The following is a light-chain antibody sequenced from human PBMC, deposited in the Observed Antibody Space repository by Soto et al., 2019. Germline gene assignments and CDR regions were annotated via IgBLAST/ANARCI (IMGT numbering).Light chain of an antibody. CDR3: CSCTSSTSLVI. V-gene: IGLV2-14*03. CDR2: DVS. CDR1: SSDY. Sequence: QSALTQPASVSGSPGQTIIISCTGISSDYVSWYQKHPVKAPKLMIYDVSNRPSGVSNRFSGSKSGNTASLTISGLQAEDEGVYYCCSCTSSTSLVIFGGGTKLTVL. J-gene: IGLJ2*01.